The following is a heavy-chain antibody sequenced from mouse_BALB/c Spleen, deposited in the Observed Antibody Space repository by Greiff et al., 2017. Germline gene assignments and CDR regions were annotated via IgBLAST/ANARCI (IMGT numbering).Heavy chain of an antibody. D-gene: IGHD2-1*01. CDR3: ARGGNYEGYYAMDY. J-gene: IGHJ4*01. V-gene: IGHV3-6*02. Sequence: EVKLMESGPGLVKPSQSLSLTCSVTGYSITSGYYWNWIRQFPGNKLEWMGYISYDGSNNYNPSLKNRISITRDTSKNQFFLKLNSVTTEDTATYYCARGGNYEGYYAMDYWGQGTSVTVSS. CDR1: GYSITSGYY. CDR2: ISYDGSN.